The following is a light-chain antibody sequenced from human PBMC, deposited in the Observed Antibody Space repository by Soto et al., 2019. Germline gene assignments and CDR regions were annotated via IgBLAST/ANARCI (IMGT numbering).Light chain of an antibody. CDR2: DAS. V-gene: IGKV3-11*01. Sequence: EILLTQSPAIVSLSPGERATLSCRASQSVNNFFAWYQQKPGQAPRLLIYDASYRAPGIPARFSGSGSGTDFTLTISILEAEDSAVYYCQQRGSWPATFGPGTKVDI. J-gene: IGKJ3*01. CDR3: QQRGSWPAT. CDR1: QSVNNF.